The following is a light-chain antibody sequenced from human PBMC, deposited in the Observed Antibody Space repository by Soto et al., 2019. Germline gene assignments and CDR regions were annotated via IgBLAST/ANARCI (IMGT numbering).Light chain of an antibody. V-gene: IGKV3-20*01. Sequence: DIVLTQSPGTLSLSPGERATLSCRASQSVSSTSLAWYQQKPGQAPRLLIYGTSTRATGIPDRFSGSWSGTDFPLTISRLEPEDFAVYYCQKYGSSLFTFGPGTKVDIK. J-gene: IGKJ3*01. CDR3: QKYGSSLFT. CDR2: GTS. CDR1: QSVSSTS.